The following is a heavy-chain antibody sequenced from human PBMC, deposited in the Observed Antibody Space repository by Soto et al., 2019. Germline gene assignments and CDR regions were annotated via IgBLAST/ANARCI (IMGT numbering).Heavy chain of an antibody. CDR3: ARHLRRSQAVPLGDYYFGMDV. J-gene: IGHJ6*02. Sequence: QVQLQESGPGLVKPSETLSLTCTVSGGSISSYYWSWIRQPPGKGLEWIGYIYYSGSTNYNPSLKSRVTISVDTPKRQVPLKLSALTAADTAMYYCARHLRRSQAVPLGDYYFGMDVWGQGTTVTVSS. D-gene: IGHD3-16*01. V-gene: IGHV4-59*08. CDR2: IYYSGST. CDR1: GGSISSYY.